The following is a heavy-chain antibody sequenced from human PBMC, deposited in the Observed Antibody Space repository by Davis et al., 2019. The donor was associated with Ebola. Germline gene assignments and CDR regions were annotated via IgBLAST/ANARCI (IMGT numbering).Heavy chain of an antibody. V-gene: IGHV3-53*04. CDR2: IYSGGST. D-gene: IGHD3-10*01. CDR3: AREVPYGSGYYYYYGMDV. J-gene: IGHJ6*02. Sequence: GESLKISCAASGFTVSSNYMSWVRQAPGKGLEWVSVIYSGGSTYYADSVKGRFTISRHNSKNTLNLQMNSLRAEDTAVYYCAREVPYGSGYYYYYGMDVWGQGTTVTVSS. CDR1: GFTVSSNY.